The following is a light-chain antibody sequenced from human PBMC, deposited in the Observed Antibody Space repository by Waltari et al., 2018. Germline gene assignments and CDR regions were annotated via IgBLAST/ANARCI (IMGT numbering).Light chain of an antibody. CDR3: QQYFSTPRT. CDR2: WAS. CDR1: PSVLYSYNNKNF. V-gene: IGKV4-1*01. Sequence: DMVLTQSSDSVAVSAGERATVNCNDVPSVLYSYNNKNFIAWYQQKVGQPPKLLIYWASTRESGVPDRFSGSGSGTDFTLTISSLQAEEVAVYFCQQYFSTPRTFGQGTKLEIK. J-gene: IGKJ2*01.